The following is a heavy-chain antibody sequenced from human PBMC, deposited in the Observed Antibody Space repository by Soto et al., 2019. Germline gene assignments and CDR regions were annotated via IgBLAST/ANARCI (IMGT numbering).Heavy chain of an antibody. CDR2: IYYSGST. J-gene: IGHJ4*02. CDR3: ASEDRNSYFDF. CDR1: GGSISGSHW. Sequence: QVQLQESGPGLVKPSGTLSLTCAVSGGSISGSHWWIWVRQPPGKGLEWIGEIYYSGSTNYSPSLKSRVSMSVDKSKNQFSLRLSSVTAADTAVYYCASEDRNSYFDFWGQGTLVTVSS. V-gene: IGHV4-4*02.